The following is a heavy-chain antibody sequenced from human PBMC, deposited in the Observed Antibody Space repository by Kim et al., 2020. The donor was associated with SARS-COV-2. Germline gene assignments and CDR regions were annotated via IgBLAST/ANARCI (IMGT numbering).Heavy chain of an antibody. D-gene: IGHD5-12*01. CDR3: AKDFDRWLQFPYFDY. J-gene: IGHJ4*02. V-gene: IGHV3-9*01. Sequence: GGSLRLSCAASGFTFDDYAMHWVRQAPGKGLEWVSGISWNSGSIGYADSVKGRFTISRDNAKNSLYLQMNSLRAEDTALYYCAKDFDRWLQFPYFDYWGQGTLVTVSS. CDR1: GFTFDDYA. CDR2: ISWNSGSI.